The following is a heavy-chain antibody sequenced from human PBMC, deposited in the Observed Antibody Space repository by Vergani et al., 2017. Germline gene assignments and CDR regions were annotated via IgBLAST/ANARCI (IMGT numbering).Heavy chain of an antibody. V-gene: IGHV3-23*01. D-gene: IGHD1-7*01. CDR1: GFTFSSYA. CDR3: AKDLKGTGTTKAVYYYYYMDV. Sequence: EVQLLESGGGLVQPGGSLRLSCAASGFTFSSYAMSWVRQAPGKGLEWVSAISGSGGSTYYADSVKGRFTISRDNSKNTLYLQMNSLRAEDTAVYYCAKDLKGTGTTKAVYYYYYMDVWGKGTTVTVSS. CDR2: ISGSGGST. J-gene: IGHJ6*03.